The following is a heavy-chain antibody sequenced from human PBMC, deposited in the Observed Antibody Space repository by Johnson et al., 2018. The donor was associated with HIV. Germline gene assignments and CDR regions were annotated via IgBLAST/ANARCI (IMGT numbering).Heavy chain of an antibody. V-gene: IGHV3-9*01. CDR2: ISWNSGSI. CDR3: AKAVVI. Sequence: VQLVESGGGLVQPGRSLRLSCAASGFTFDDYAMHWVRQAPGKGLEWVSGISWNSGSIGYADSVKGGFTISRDNSKNTLHLQMHSLRTEDTAVYCCAKAVVIWGQGTMVTVSS. CDR1: GFTFDDYA. J-gene: IGHJ3*02.